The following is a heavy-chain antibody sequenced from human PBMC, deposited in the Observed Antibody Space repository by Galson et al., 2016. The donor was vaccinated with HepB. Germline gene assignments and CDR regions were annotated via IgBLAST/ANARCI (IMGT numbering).Heavy chain of an antibody. D-gene: IGHD1-26*01. V-gene: IGHV3-33*01. CDR3: ARNGELGRLLADPHYDMDV. CDR1: GFTFSSYG. CDR2: IWSDGSDK. Sequence: SLRLSCAASGFTFSSYGMHWVRQAPGKGLEWVAVIWSDGSDKYYGDSVKGRFTISRDNSKNTLDLQMNSLRAEDTAVYYCARNGELGRLLADPHYDMDVWGQGTTVTVSS. J-gene: IGHJ6*02.